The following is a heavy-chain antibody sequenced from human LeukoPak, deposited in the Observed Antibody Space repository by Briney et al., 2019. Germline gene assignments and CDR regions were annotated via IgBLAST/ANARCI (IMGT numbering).Heavy chain of an antibody. D-gene: IGHD7-27*01. CDR3: ARTMWGFDY. J-gene: IGHJ4*02. Sequence: PGGSLRLSCASSRFAFSSYEMNWVRQAPGKGLEWVSYISSSGSIIYYADSVKGRFTISRDNAKNSLFLQMNSLRVEDPAVYYCARTMWGFDYWGQGTLVTVS. CDR1: RFAFSSYE. V-gene: IGHV3-48*03. CDR2: ISSSGSII.